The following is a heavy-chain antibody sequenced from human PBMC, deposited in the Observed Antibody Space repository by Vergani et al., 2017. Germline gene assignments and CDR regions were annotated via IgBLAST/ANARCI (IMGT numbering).Heavy chain of an antibody. J-gene: IGHJ3*02. D-gene: IGHD3-9*01. Sequence: QVQLVQSGAEVKKPGASVKVSCKASGYPFTSYYMHWVRQAPGQGLEWMGIINPSGGSTSYAQKFQGRVTMTRDTSTSTVYMELRSLGSEDTAVYYCATTSYDILTGYWTGAVFDIWGQGTMVTVSS. V-gene: IGHV1-46*01. CDR1: GYPFTSYY. CDR3: ATTSYDILTGYWTGAVFDI. CDR2: INPSGGST.